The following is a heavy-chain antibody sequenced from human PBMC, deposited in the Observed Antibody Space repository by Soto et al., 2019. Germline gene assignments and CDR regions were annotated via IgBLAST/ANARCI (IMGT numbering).Heavy chain of an antibody. CDR3: ARGGYCSGGSCYLGPWVY. Sequence: QVQLQESGPGLVKPSQTLSLTCTVSGGSISSGGYYWSWIRQHPGKGLEWIGYIYYSGSTYYNPSLKSRVTISVDTSKNQFSLKLSSVTAADTAVYYCARGGYCSGGSCYLGPWVYWGQGTLVTVSS. D-gene: IGHD2-15*01. CDR2: IYYSGST. V-gene: IGHV4-31*03. CDR1: GGSISSGGYY. J-gene: IGHJ4*02.